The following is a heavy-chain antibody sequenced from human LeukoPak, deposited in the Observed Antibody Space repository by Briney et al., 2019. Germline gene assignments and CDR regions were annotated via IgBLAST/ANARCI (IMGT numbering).Heavy chain of an antibody. V-gene: IGHV1-8*01. CDR1: GYTFTSYD. J-gene: IGHJ6*03. CDR3: ATSGYSYGSYYYYYYMDV. D-gene: IGHD5-18*01. CDR2: MNPNSGNT. Sequence: WASVKVSCTASGYTFTSYDINWVRQATGQGLEWMGWMNPNSGNTGYAEKFRGRVTMTRNTSITTAYTELSSLRSEDTAVYYCATSGYSYGSYYYYYYMDVWGKGTTVTISS.